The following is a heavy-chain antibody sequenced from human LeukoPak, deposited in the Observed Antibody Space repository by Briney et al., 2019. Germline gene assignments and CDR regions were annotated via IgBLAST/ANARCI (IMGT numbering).Heavy chain of an antibody. CDR1: GGSISPYY. CDR3: AKEGAESFPDAFDI. D-gene: IGHD3-10*01. CDR2: ISYSGST. J-gene: IGHJ3*02. Sequence: SETLSLTCTVSGGSISPYYWSWLRQPPGKGLEWIGYISYSGSTKNNPSLKSRVTISVDTSKDQFSLKLTSVTAADTAVYYCAKEGAESFPDAFDIWGQGTMITVSS. V-gene: IGHV4-59*01.